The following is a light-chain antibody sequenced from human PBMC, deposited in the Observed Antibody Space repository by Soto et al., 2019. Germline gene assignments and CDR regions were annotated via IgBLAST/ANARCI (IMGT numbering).Light chain of an antibody. V-gene: IGLV2-14*01. Sequence: QSVLTQPASVSGSPGQSITISCTGTSSDVGGYNYVSWYQQHPGKAPKLMIYDVSNRPSGVSNRFSGSKSGNTASLIISGLQAEDEADYYCSSYTSSSTLAFGGGTKLTVL. J-gene: IGLJ2*01. CDR1: SSDVGGYNY. CDR3: SSYTSSSTLA. CDR2: DVS.